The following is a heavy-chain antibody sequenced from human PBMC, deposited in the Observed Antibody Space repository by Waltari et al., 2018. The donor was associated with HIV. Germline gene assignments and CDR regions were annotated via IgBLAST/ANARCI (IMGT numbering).Heavy chain of an antibody. CDR2: INPISGGT. D-gene: IGHD3-3*01. Sequence: QVQLMQSGAELKKPGASVAVSCAASGSSFTGYYIHWVRQAPGQGLEWMGWINPISGGTKYAQRFQGRVTVTRDTSINTVYMELRRLRSDDTAVYYCVRDRALDWTSDFHYWGQGTLVTVSS. J-gene: IGHJ4*02. V-gene: IGHV1-2*02. CDR1: GSSFTGYY. CDR3: VRDRALDWTSDFHY.